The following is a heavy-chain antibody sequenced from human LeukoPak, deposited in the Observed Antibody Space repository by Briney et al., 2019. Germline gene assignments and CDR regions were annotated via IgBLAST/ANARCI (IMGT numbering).Heavy chain of an antibody. CDR2: INQDGSAT. V-gene: IGHV3-7*04. CDR1: GFTFSSYV. J-gene: IGHJ4*02. CDR3: ARVPATVKADY. D-gene: IGHD6-25*01. Sequence: HPGGSLRLSCAASGFTFSSYVMTWVRQAPGKGLEWVANINQDGSATYYVVSVKGRFTISRDNAKNSLLLHMNNLRAEDTALYYCARVPATVKADYWGQGTLVTVSS.